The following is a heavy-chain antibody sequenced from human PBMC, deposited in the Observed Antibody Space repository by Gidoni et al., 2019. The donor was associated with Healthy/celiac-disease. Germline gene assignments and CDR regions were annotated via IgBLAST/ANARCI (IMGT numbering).Heavy chain of an antibody. V-gene: IGHV3-48*01. CDR1: GFTFRSSS. CDR3: ARDPSVVTVFYAFDI. Sequence: EVQLVESGGGLVQPGGSLRLSCAASGFTFRSSSRNWGRQAPGKGLEWVSYISSSSSTIYYADSVKGRFTISRDNAKNSLYLQMNSLRAEDTAVYYCARDPSVVTVFYAFDIWGQGTMVTVSS. CDR2: ISSSSSTI. J-gene: IGHJ3*02. D-gene: IGHD3-22*01.